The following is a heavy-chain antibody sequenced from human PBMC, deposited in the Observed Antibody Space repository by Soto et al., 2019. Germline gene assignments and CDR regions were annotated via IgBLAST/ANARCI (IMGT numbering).Heavy chain of an antibody. Sequence: LRLSCAASGFTFSRYGMHWVRQAPGKGLEWVALISRDGSNTYYAGSVKGRFTISRDNAKSTLYLQMNSLRPEDTAVYFCAKEIFTATTTYGFDQWGQGTLVTVSS. J-gene: IGHJ4*02. CDR2: ISRDGSNT. CDR3: AKEIFTATTTYGFDQ. CDR1: GFTFSRYG. D-gene: IGHD1-7*01. V-gene: IGHV3-30*18.